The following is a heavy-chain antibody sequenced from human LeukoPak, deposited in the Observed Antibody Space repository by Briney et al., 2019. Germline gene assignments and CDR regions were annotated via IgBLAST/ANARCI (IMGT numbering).Heavy chain of an antibody. Sequence: GASVKVSCKAPGYTFTSYGISWVRQAPGQGLEWMGWISAYNGNTNYAQKLQGRVTMTTDASTSTAYMELRSLRSDDTAVYYCARENPDIVVVVAATPGWFDPWGQGTLVTVSS. CDR2: ISAYNGNT. CDR1: GYTFTSYG. J-gene: IGHJ5*02. CDR3: ARENPDIVVVVAATPGWFDP. D-gene: IGHD2-15*01. V-gene: IGHV1-18*01.